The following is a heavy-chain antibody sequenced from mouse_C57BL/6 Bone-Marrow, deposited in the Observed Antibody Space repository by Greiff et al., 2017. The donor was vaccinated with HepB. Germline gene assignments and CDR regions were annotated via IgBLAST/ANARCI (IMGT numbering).Heavy chain of an antibody. J-gene: IGHJ4*01. D-gene: IGHD1-1*01. CDR2: INPSSGYT. Sequence: VQLQQSGAELAKPGASVKLSCKASGYTFTSYWMHWVKQRPGQGLEWIGYINPSSGYTKYNQKFKDKATLTADKSSSTAYLQLSSLTYEDSAVYYCARTLYYYGSSYFFYAMDYWGQGTSVTVSS. CDR1: GYTFTSYW. V-gene: IGHV1-7*01. CDR3: ARTLYYYGSSYFFYAMDY.